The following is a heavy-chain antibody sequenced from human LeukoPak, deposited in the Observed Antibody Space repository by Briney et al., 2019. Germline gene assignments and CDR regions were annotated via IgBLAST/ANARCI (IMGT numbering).Heavy chain of an antibody. CDR3: ARGRVSSSTWYSTYYYYFYMDV. CDR2: IYFGGNT. CDR1: GGSISCCRYY. V-gene: IGHV4-61*01. J-gene: IGHJ6*03. D-gene: IGHD1-1*01. Sequence: SETLSLTCTVSGGSISCCRYYWSWIRQPPGTGLEWIGYIYFGGNTNYNPPLKIRVTISIDTSKNQFSLRLSSVTAADTAVYYCARGRVSSSTWYSTYYYYFYMDVWGKGTTVTVSS.